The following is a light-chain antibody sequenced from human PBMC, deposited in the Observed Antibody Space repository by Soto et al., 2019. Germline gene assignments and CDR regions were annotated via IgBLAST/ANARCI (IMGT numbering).Light chain of an antibody. V-gene: IGKV3D-15*01. CDR2: GAS. CDR3: QQYNNSPT. Sequence: EIVMTQSPATLSVSPGERATLSCRASQSVSSDLAWYQQKPGQAPRLLIYGASTRATGISPRFSGSGSGTDFTLTISSLQSEDFAVYYCQQYNNSPTFGQGTKVDIK. CDR1: QSVSSD. J-gene: IGKJ1*01.